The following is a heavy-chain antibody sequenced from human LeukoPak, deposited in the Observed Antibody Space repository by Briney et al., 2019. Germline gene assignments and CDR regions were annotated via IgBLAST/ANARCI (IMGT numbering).Heavy chain of an antibody. CDR2: INQSGRT. V-gene: IGHV4-34*01. D-gene: IGHD3-10*01. CDR1: GGSFSAYY. J-gene: IGHJ4*02. Sequence: PSETLSLTCAVYGGSFSAYYWNWIRQTPGKGLEWIGEINQSGRTKYNPSLKSRDTISGDTSKHQFSLKLSSVTAANTAVYYCARRPPPSAITMIRGVRNTKYYFDSWGQGTLVTVSS. CDR3: ARRPPPSAITMIRGVRNTKYYFDS.